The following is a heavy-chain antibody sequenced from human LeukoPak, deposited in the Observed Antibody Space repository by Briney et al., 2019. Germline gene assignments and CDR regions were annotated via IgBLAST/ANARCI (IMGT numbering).Heavy chain of an antibody. CDR2: VHYDGSNN. D-gene: IGHD2-8*01. CDR3: AKDLKGNCSNGICYTSYYYYYMDV. Sequence: GGSLRLSCAASGFSFSSYGMHWVRQAPGKGLEWVAFVHYDGSNNYYADSVKGRFTISRDTSRKTLYLQMSRLRPEDKAVYYCAKDLKGNCSNGICYTSYYYYYMDVWGKGTTVTVSS. CDR1: GFSFSSYG. J-gene: IGHJ6*03. V-gene: IGHV3-30*02.